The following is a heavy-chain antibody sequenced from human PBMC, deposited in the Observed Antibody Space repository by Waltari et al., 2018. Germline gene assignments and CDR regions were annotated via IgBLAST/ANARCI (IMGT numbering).Heavy chain of an antibody. Sequence: QVQLVQSGAEVKKPGASVKVSCKASGYTFPGYYMHWVRQAPGQGLEWMGRTNPNSGGTNESQELQGRVTMTRDTYISTAYMELSRMRSDDTAVYYCAREGGATGTSSGGGQMDVWGQGTTVTVSS. CDR1: GYTFPGYY. V-gene: IGHV1-2*02. CDR3: AREGGATGTSSGGGQMDV. CDR2: TNPNSGGT. D-gene: IGHD4-17*01. J-gene: IGHJ6*02.